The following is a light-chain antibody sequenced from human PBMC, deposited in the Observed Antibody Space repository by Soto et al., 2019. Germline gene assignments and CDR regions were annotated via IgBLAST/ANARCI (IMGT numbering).Light chain of an antibody. CDR1: QRVYTY. Sequence: EIVLTQSPAILSLSPGERATLSCRASQRVYTYLAWYQQKPGQAPRLLIYDTSNRASGVPARFSGSGSGTDFTLTISSREPEDFAVYFCRQRSDWPFTVGPGAKVDIK. CDR2: DTS. J-gene: IGKJ3*01. V-gene: IGKV3-11*01. CDR3: RQRSDWPFT.